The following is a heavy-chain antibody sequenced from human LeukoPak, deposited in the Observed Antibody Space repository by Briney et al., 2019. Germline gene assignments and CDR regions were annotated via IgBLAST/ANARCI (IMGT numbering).Heavy chain of an antibody. J-gene: IGHJ6*02. CDR2: INPNRGGT. D-gene: IGHD2-2*01. V-gene: IGHV1-2*02. CDR1: GYTFTGYY. Sequence: ASVKVSCKASGYTFTGYYMHWVRPAPGQGLEWMGWINPNRGGTKYAQKFQGRVTMTRDTSISTAYMELSRLRSDDTAVYYCARARGYCSSTSCYTLHYYYYGMDVWGQGTTVTVSS. CDR3: ARARGYCSSTSCYTLHYYYYGMDV.